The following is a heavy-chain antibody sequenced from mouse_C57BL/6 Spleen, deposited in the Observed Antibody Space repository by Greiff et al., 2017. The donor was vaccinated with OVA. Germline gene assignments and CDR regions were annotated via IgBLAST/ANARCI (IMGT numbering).Heavy chain of an antibody. J-gene: IGHJ2*01. D-gene: IGHD1-1*01. CDR2: IHPNSGST. V-gene: IGHV1-64*01. CDR1: GYTFTSYW. CDR3: ARNYGRKEALDY. Sequence: VQLQQPGAELVKPGASVKLSCKASGYTFTSYWMHWVKQRPGQGLEWIGMIHPNSGSTNYNEKFKSKATLTVDKSSSTAYMQLSSLTSEDSAVYYGARNYGRKEALDYWGQGTTLTVSS.